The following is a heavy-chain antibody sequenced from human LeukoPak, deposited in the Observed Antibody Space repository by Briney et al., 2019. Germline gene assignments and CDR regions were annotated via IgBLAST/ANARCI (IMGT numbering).Heavy chain of an antibody. Sequence: GGSLRLSCAASGFTFSDYYMSWVRQAPGKGLEWVSYISSTSTYTNYADSVKGRFTISRDNAKNSLYLQMNSLGAEDTAVYYCARVAVGVDYWGQGTLVTVSS. CDR1: GFTFSDYY. J-gene: IGHJ4*02. D-gene: IGHD6-19*01. CDR3: ARVAVGVDY. CDR2: ISSTSTYT. V-gene: IGHV3-11*06.